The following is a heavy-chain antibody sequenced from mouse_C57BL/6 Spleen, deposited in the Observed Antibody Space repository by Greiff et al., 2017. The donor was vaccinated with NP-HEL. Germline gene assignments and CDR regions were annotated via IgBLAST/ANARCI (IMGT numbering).Heavy chain of an antibody. CDR1: GFTFSDYR. J-gene: IGHJ4*01. V-gene: IGHV5-17*01. CDR3: ARGGLVYAMDY. Sequence: EVKLVESGGGLVKPGGSLKLSCAASGFTFSDYRMHWVRQAPEKGLEWVAYISSGSSTIYYADTVKGRFTISRDNAKNTLFLQMTSLRSEDTAMYYCARGGLVYAMDYWGQGTSVTVPS. CDR2: ISSGSSTI.